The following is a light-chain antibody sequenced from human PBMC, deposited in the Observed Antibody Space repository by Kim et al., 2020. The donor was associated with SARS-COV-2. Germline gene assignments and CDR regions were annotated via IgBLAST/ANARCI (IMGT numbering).Light chain of an antibody. V-gene: IGLV2-14*03. CDR2: DVS. J-gene: IGLJ2*01. CDR1: SSDVGGYTY. Sequence: GQSITISRPGTSSDVGGYTYVSWYQQHPGTAPKLMIYDVSNRPSGVSNRFSGSKSGNTASLTISGLQAVDEADYYCSSYTSSSTVVFGGGTQLTVL. CDR3: SSYTSSSTVV.